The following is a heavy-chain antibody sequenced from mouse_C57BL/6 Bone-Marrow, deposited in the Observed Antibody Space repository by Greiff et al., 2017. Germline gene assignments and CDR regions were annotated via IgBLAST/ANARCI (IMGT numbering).Heavy chain of an antibody. J-gene: IGHJ3*01. D-gene: IGHD2-1*01. CDR1: GYTFTSYW. Sequence: QVQLKQSGAELVKPGASVKLSCKASGYTFTSYWMQWVKQRPGQGLEWIGEIDPSDSYTNYNQKFKGKATLTVDTSSSTAYMQLSSLTSEDSAVYYCAREVYYGLSYWGQGTLVTVSA. CDR3: AREVYYGLSY. V-gene: IGHV1-50*01. CDR2: IDPSDSYT.